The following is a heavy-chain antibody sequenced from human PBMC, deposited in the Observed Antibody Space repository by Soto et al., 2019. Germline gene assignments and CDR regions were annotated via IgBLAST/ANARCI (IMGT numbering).Heavy chain of an antibody. J-gene: IGHJ4*02. D-gene: IGHD4-4*01. V-gene: IGHV4-61*01. Sequence: QVQLQESGPGPVKPSETLSLTCTVSGGSVSSGSYYWSWIRQPPGKGLEWIGYISNSGSTKYNPSLKSRVAISVDTSKNQFSLKLSSVTAADTAVYYCARDGYSNFDYWGQGTLVTVSS. CDR3: ARDGYSNFDY. CDR1: GGSVSSGSYY. CDR2: ISNSGST.